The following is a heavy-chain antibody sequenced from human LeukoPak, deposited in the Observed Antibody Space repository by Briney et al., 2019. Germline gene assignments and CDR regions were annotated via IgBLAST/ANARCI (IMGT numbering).Heavy chain of an antibody. Sequence: PSETLSLTCTVSGGSISSGGYYWSWIRQHPGKGLEWIGYIYYSGSTNYNPSLKSRVTISVDTSKNQFSLKLSSVTAADTAVYYCARLEPSGYSSSRGWFDPWGQGTLVTVSS. CDR1: GGSISSGGYY. J-gene: IGHJ5*02. CDR2: IYYSGST. V-gene: IGHV4-61*08. CDR3: ARLEPSGYSSSRGWFDP. D-gene: IGHD6-13*01.